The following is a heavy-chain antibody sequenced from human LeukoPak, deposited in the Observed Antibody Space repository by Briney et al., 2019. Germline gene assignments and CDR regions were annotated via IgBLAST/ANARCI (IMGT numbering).Heavy chain of an antibody. CDR3: AKDRDSYGDYVLGY. CDR2: ISGSGGST. Sequence: QTGGSLRLSCAASGFTFSSYEMNWVRQAPGKGLEWVSAISGSGGSTYYADSVKGRFTVSGDNSKNTLYLQMSSLRAEDTAVYYCAKDRDSYGDYVLGYWGQGTLVTVSS. CDR1: GFTFSSYE. J-gene: IGHJ4*02. V-gene: IGHV3-23*01. D-gene: IGHD4-17*01.